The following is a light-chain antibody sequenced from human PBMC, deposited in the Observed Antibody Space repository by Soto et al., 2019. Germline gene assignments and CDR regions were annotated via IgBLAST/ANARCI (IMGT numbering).Light chain of an antibody. CDR3: QQYYSTPPYT. V-gene: IGKV4-1*01. CDR1: QSVLFSSNNKNY. Sequence: IVMTQSPDSLAVSLGERATINCKSSQSVLFSSNNKNYLAWYRQKPGQPPKLLIYWASIRESGVPDRISGSGSGTDFTLTISSLQAEAVAVYYCQQYYSTPPYTFGQGTKLEIK. CDR2: WAS. J-gene: IGKJ2*01.